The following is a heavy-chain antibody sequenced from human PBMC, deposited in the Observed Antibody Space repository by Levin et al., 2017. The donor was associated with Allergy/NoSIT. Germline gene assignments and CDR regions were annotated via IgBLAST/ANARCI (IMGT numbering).Heavy chain of an antibody. D-gene: IGHD5-12*01. CDR3: AKVATQWLYDGFDI. CDR1: GFTFSSYA. V-gene: IGHV3-23*01. CDR2: ISDGGGGT. Sequence: LSLTCAASGFTFSSYAMSWVRQGPGKGLEWVSGISDGGGGTYYADSVKGRFTISRDNSKNTLYLQMNSLRAEDTAIYYCAKVATQWLYDGFDIWGQGTMVTVSS. J-gene: IGHJ3*02.